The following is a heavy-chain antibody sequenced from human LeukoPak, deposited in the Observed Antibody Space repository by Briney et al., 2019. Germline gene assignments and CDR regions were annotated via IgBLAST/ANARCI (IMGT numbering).Heavy chain of an antibody. D-gene: IGHD2-2*01. CDR2: INVGNGNT. V-gene: IGHV1-3*01. CDR3: ARDSTMPYAFDM. J-gene: IGHJ3*02. CDR1: GYTFISYA. Sequence: ASVKVSCKASGYTFISYAMHWVRQAPGQWLEWMGWINVGNGNTKYSQKFQGRVTITRDTSASTAYMELSSLRSEDTAVYYCARDSTMPYAFDMWGQGTMVTVSS.